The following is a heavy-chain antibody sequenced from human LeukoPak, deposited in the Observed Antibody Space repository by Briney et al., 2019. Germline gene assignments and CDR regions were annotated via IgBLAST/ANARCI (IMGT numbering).Heavy chain of an antibody. CDR3: ARVTMVRGVNKPTDY. V-gene: IGHV1-2*02. CDR2: INPNGGGT. J-gene: IGHJ4*02. D-gene: IGHD3-10*01. Sequence: ASVKVSCKASGYTFTGYYMHWVRQAPGQGLEWMGWINPNGGGTNYAQKFQGRVTMTRDTSISTAYMELSRLRSDDTAVYYCARVTMVRGVNKPTDYWGQGTLVTVSS. CDR1: GYTFTGYY.